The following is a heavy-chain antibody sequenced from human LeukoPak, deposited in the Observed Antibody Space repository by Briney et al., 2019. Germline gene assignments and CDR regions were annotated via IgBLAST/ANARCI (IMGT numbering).Heavy chain of an antibody. V-gene: IGHV1-18*01. CDR3: ARVPTMVLWFDP. Sequence: GASVKVSCNASGYTFTSYGISGVRQAPGQGLEWMGWISAYNGNTNYAQKLQGRVTMTTDTSTSTAYMELRSLRSDDTAVYYCARVPTMVLWFDPWGQGTLVTVSS. J-gene: IGHJ5*02. CDR2: ISAYNGNT. D-gene: IGHD3-10*01. CDR1: GYTFTSYG.